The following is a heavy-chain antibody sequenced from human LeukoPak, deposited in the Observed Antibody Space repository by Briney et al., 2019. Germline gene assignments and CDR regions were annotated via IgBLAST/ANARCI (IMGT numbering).Heavy chain of an antibody. V-gene: IGHV4-34*01. CDR2: INHSGST. Sequence: SETLSLTCAVYGGSFSGYYWSWIRQPPGKGLEWIGEINHSGSTNYNPSLKSRVTISVDTSKKQFSLKVRPVTAADTAVYYCASGWIAAHLLYWGQGTLVTVSS. J-gene: IGHJ4*02. CDR1: GGSFSGYY. CDR3: ASGWIAAHLLY. D-gene: IGHD6-6*01.